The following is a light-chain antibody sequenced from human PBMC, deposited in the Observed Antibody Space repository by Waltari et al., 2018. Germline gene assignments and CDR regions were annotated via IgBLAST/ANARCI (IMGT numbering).Light chain of an antibody. CDR3: QQANSFPIT. CDR2: GAS. J-gene: IGKJ3*01. CDR1: QGITKW. V-gene: IGKV1-12*01. Sequence: DIQMTQSPSSVSASVGDKVTFTCRASQGITKWLAWYQQKPGRAPKPLISGASTLHSGVSPRFSGSGSGTEFTLTISDLQPEDVAIYYCQQANSFPITFGPGTRVDLK.